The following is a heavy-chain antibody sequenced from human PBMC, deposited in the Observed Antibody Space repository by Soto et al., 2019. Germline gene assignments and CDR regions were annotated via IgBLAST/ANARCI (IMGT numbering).Heavy chain of an antibody. J-gene: IGHJ5*02. CDR1: GGTFSSYA. V-gene: IGHV1-69*01. D-gene: IGHD4-17*01. Sequence: QVQLVQSGAEVKKPWSLVKVSCKASGGTFSSYAISWVRQAPGQGLEWMGGIIPIFGTANYAQKFQGRVTITADESTSTAYMELSSLRSEDTAVYYCARGGEGWDYGDYDSNWFDPWGQGTLVTVSS. CDR2: IIPIFGTA. CDR3: ARGGEGWDYGDYDSNWFDP.